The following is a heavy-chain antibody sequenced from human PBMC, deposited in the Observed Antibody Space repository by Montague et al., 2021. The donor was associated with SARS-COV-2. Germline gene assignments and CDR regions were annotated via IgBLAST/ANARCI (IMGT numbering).Heavy chain of an antibody. CDR1: GASMSGYH. D-gene: IGHD2/OR15-2a*01. Sequence: SETLSLTCTVSGASMSGYHWSWIRQPAGKALEWIGRIYSNGDTTXXPSXKGRFTMSVDTSERQFSLKMTSVSAADTAIYYCARGSEYYYHPFDYWGHGNLVTVSS. V-gene: IGHV4-4*07. CDR2: IYSNGDT. J-gene: IGHJ4*01. CDR3: ARGSEYYYHPFDY.